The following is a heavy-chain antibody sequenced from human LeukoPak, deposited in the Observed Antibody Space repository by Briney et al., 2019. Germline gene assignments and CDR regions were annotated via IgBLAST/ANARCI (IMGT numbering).Heavy chain of an antibody. CDR1: GGTFSSYA. J-gene: IGHJ6*02. V-gene: IGHV1-69*13. Sequence: ASVNVSCKASGGTFSSYAISWVRQAPGQGLEWMGGIIPIFGTANYAQKFQGRVTITADESTSTAYMELSSLRSEDTAVYYCARVALWFGAATRDYYYGMDVWGQGTTVTVSS. D-gene: IGHD3-10*01. CDR3: ARVALWFGAATRDYYYGMDV. CDR2: IIPIFGTA.